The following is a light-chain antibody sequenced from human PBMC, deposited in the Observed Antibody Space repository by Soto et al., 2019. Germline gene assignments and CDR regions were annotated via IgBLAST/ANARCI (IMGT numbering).Light chain of an antibody. CDR1: KSVSSSY. CDR2: GAS. Sequence: EIVLTQSPGTLSLSPGERATLSCRASKSVSSSYLAWYQQKTGQAPRLLIYGASSSATGLPDRFSGSGSGTDFTLTISRLEPEDFAVYDCQQYGSSRTFGQGTKVEIK. V-gene: IGKV3-20*01. J-gene: IGKJ1*01. CDR3: QQYGSSRT.